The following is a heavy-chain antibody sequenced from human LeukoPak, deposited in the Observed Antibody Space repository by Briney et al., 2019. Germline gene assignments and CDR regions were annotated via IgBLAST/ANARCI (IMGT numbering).Heavy chain of an antibody. D-gene: IGHD5-24*01. CDR1: GFTFSSYW. V-gene: IGHV3-7*01. CDR3: ARCRGETATITDY. Sequence: GGSLRLSCAASGFTFSSYWMSWVRQAPGKGLEWVANIKQDGSEKYYVDSVKGRFTISRDNAKNSLYLQMNSLRAEDTAVYYCARCRGETATITDYWGQGTLVTVSS. CDR2: IKQDGSEK. J-gene: IGHJ4*02.